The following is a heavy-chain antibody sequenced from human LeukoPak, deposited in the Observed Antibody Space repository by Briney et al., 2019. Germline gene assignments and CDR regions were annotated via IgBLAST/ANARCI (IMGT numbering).Heavy chain of an antibody. CDR2: IDGSGGGT. Sequence: GGSLRLSCVASGFTFSSYGMSWVRQAPGKGLEWVSGIDGSGGGTDYADSVKGRFTISRDNSKNTLYLQMNSQRAEDTAVYYCARDPIRIRTDDAFDIWGQGTMVTVSS. CDR1: GFTFSSYG. D-gene: IGHD2/OR15-2a*01. V-gene: IGHV3-23*01. J-gene: IGHJ3*02. CDR3: ARDPIRIRTDDAFDI.